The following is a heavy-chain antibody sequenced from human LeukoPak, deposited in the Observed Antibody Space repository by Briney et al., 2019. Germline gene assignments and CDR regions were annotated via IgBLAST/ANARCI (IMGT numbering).Heavy chain of an antibody. Sequence: PGGSLRLSCAASGVSFSRYWMHWVRPAPGRGLGWVSRISSDGSSTIYADSVKGRSTISRDNAKNTLYLQMNSLRAEDTAVYYCARLGSGSTLDCWGQGILVTVSS. CDR2: ISSDGSST. D-gene: IGHD3-10*01. J-gene: IGHJ4*02. CDR1: GVSFSRYW. V-gene: IGHV3-74*01. CDR3: ARLGSGSTLDC.